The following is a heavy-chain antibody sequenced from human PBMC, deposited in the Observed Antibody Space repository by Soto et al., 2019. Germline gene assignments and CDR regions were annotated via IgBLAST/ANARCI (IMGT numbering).Heavy chain of an antibody. J-gene: IGHJ6*02. CDR2: INTGNGNT. Sequence: EASVKVSCKASGYSFTTHAMIWVRQAPGQRPEWMGWINTGNGNTRYSPKFQGRVNITRDTSASTAYMELSSLKSEDTAVYYCARGEQLYHYYYGMDVWGQGSTVTAP. CDR3: ARGEQLYHYYYGMDV. V-gene: IGHV1-3*04. CDR1: GYSFTTHA.